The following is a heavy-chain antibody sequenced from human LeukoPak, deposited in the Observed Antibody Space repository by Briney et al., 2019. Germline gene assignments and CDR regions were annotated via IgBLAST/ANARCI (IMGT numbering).Heavy chain of an antibody. Sequence: ASVKVSCKGSGYTFTSYWIQWVRQAPGQGLEWMGLINPDGGSTAYAHRFQGRVTMTRDTSTSTVYMDLSSLRSEDTAMCYCARAPRNSSTMLDYWGQGTLVTVSS. CDR3: ARAPRNSSTMLDY. V-gene: IGHV1-46*01. CDR2: INPDGGST. D-gene: IGHD6-13*01. J-gene: IGHJ4*02. CDR1: GYTFTSYW.